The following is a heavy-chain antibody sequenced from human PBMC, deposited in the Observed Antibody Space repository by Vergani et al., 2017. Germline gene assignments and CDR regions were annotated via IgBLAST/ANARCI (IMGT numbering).Heavy chain of an antibody. D-gene: IGHD2/OR15-2a*01. CDR3: ARSTTADAFDI. CDR2: INWNGGST. Sequence: VQLVESGGGVVQPGGSLRLSCAASGFTFSSYGMHWVRQAPGKGLEWVSGINWNGGSTGYADSVKGRFTISRDNAKNSLYLQMNSLRAEDTALYHCARSTTADAFDIWGQGTMVTVSS. CDR1: GFTFSSYG. J-gene: IGHJ3*02. V-gene: IGHV3-20*01.